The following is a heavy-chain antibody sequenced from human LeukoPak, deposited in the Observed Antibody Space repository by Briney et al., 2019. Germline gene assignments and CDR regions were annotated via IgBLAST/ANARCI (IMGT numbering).Heavy chain of an antibody. V-gene: IGHV3-21*01. Sequence: GGSLRLSCAASGFTFSSYSMNWVRQAPGKGLEWVSSISSSSSYKYYADSVKGRFTISRDNAKNSLYLQMNSLRAEDTAVYYCARAPYYYDSSGYSPIDYWGQGTLVTVSS. CDR1: GFTFSSYS. CDR3: ARAPYYYDSSGYSPIDY. CDR2: ISSSSSYK. J-gene: IGHJ4*02. D-gene: IGHD3-22*01.